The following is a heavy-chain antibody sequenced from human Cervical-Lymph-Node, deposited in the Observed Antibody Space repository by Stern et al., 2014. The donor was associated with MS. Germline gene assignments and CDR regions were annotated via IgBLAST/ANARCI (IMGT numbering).Heavy chain of an antibody. Sequence: EVQLVQSGAEVKKPGESVKISCEGSGYTFTSHWIAWVRQVPGKGLEWMGIIYLGDPNTRYSPSFQGGITISADRSLSTAYLQWRTLRASDTAMYYCARRGTTGTIDGFDIWGQGSMVTVSS. J-gene: IGHJ3*02. CDR1: GYTFTSHW. CDR2: IYLGDPNT. D-gene: IGHD1-1*01. V-gene: IGHV5-51*01. CDR3: ARRGTTGTIDGFDI.